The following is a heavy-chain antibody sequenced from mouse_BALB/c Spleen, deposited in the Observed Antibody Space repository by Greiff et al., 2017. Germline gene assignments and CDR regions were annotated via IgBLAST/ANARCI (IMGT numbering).Heavy chain of an antibody. Sequence: EVKLMESGGGLVQPGGSLRLSCATSGFTFTDYYMSWVRQPPGKALEWLGFIRNKANGYTTEYSASVKGRFTISRDNSQSILYLQMNTLRAEDSATYYCARVGGAMIIPYAMDYWGQGTSVTVSS. V-gene: IGHV7-3*02. J-gene: IGHJ4*01. CDR3: ARVGGAMIIPYAMDY. CDR1: GFTFTDYY. CDR2: IRNKANGYTT. D-gene: IGHD2-4*01.